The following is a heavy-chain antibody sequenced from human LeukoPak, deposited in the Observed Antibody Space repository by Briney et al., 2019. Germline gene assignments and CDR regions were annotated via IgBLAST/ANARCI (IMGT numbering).Heavy chain of an antibody. CDR3: ARDWYYAIDY. CDR2: ITSDGSTT. V-gene: IGHV3-74*01. J-gene: IGHJ4*02. Sequence: GGSLRLSCTASGFTFSSTWMHWVRQAPGKGLVWVSRITSDGSTTWYADSVRGRFTISRDNAKNTLYLQMNSLRVDDTAVYYCARDWYYAIDYWGQGTLVTVSS. D-gene: IGHD2-2*01. CDR1: GFTFSSTW.